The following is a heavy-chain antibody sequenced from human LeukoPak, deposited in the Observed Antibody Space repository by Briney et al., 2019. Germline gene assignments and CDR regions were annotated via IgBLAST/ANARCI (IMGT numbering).Heavy chain of an antibody. D-gene: IGHD5-24*01. V-gene: IGHV5-51*01. Sequence: GESLKISCKGSGYSFSTYWIGWVRQMPGKGLEWMGFFYPGDSDTRYSPSFQGQVTISADKYISSAYLQWCSLKASDTAMYYCAKVVELATLTGDSYTYSYHMDVWGKGTAVTVSS. CDR2: FYPGDSDT. CDR1: GYSFSTYW. CDR3: AKVVELATLTGDSYTYSYHMDV. J-gene: IGHJ6*03.